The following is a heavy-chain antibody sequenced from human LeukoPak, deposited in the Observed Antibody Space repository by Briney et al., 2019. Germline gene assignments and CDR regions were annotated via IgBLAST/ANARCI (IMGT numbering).Heavy chain of an antibody. D-gene: IGHD5-18*01. CDR1: GFSFSSYS. J-gene: IGHJ4*02. V-gene: IGHV3-48*02. CDR3: ATGTVMVYDY. CDR2: ISSSSSTI. Sequence: GGSLRLSCAASGFSFSSYSMNWVRQAPGKGLEWVSYISSSSSTIYYADSVKGRFTISRDNAENSLYLQMNSLRDEDTAVYYCATGTVMVYDYWGQGTLVTVSS.